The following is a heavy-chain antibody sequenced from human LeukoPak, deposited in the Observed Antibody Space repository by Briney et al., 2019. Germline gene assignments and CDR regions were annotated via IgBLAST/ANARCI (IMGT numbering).Heavy chain of an antibody. CDR1: GGSISSYY. CDR2: IYTSGST. D-gene: IGHD3-22*01. J-gene: IGHJ4*02. Sequence: PSETLSLTCTVSGGSISSYYWSWIRQPAGKGLEWIGRIYTSGSTNYNPSLKSRVTMSVDTSKNQFSLKLSSVTAADTAVYYCARDAHYYGSSGYLFDYWGQGTLVTVSS. CDR3: ARDAHYYGSSGYLFDY. V-gene: IGHV4-4*07.